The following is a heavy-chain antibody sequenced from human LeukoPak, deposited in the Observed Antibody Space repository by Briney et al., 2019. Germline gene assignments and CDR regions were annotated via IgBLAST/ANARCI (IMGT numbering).Heavy chain of an antibody. V-gene: IGHV4-31*03. J-gene: IGHJ4*02. Sequence: SQTLSLTSTVSGGSISRGGYYWSWIRQHPGKGLEWIGYIYYSGSTNYNPSLKSRVTISVDTSKNQFSLKLSSVTAADTAVYYCARHKALTTFWGQGTLVTVSS. CDR2: IYYSGST. CDR3: ARHKALTTF. D-gene: IGHD2/OR15-2a*01. CDR1: GGSISRGGYY.